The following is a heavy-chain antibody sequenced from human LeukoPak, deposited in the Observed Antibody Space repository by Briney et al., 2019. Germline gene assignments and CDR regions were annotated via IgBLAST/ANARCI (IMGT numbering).Heavy chain of an antibody. CDR3: AKEWGSGMGGLSSYFDF. D-gene: IGHD3-10*01. J-gene: IGHJ4*02. CDR2: ISWNSGNI. Sequence: PGRSLRLSCAASGFTFDDYAMHWVRQAPGKGLEWVSGISWNSGNIGYADSVKGRFTISRDNAKNSLYLQMNSLRAEDTALYYCAKEWGSGMGGLSSYFDFWGQGTLVTVSS. V-gene: IGHV3-9*01. CDR1: GFTFDDYA.